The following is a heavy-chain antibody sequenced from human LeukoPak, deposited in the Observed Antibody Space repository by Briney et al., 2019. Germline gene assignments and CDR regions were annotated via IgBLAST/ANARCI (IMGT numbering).Heavy chain of an antibody. CDR2: IRAHNGDT. J-gene: IGHJ4*02. Sequence: GASVKVSCKASGYTFTSYAITWVRQAPGQGLEWMGWIRAHNGDTSQAQQLQGRVTMTTDTSTSTAYMELRSLRSEDTAVYYCARGEFICTINTCYASALDSWGQGTLVTVSS. CDR1: GYTFTSYA. D-gene: IGHD2-2*01. CDR3: ARGEFICTINTCYASALDS. V-gene: IGHV1-18*01.